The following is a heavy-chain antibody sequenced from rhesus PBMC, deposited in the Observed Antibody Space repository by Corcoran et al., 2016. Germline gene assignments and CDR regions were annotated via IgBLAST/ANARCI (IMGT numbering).Heavy chain of an antibody. CDR2: IYGNSAST. J-gene: IGHJ4*01. D-gene: IGHD4-29*01. CDR3: ARTHGSTIREYYFDY. CDR1: GGSISGYYY. Sequence: QVQLQQWGEGLVKPSETLSLTCAVYGGSISGYYYWSWIRQAPGKGLEWIGYIYGNSASTKYNPSLKNRVTISKATSKNQFSLKLSSVTAADTAVYYCARTHGSTIREYYFDYWGQGVLVTVSS. V-gene: IGHV4-73*01.